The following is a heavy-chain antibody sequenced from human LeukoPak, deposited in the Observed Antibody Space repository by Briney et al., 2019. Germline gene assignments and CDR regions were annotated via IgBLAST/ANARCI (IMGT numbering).Heavy chain of an antibody. J-gene: IGHJ4*02. CDR3: ARDVSSEGFFGESYFDY. CDR1: GFTFSSYA. Sequence: GGSLRLSCAASGFTFSSYAMHWVRQAPGKGLEWVAVISYDGSNKYYADSVKGRFTISRDNSKNTLYLQMNSLRAEDTAVYYCARDVSSEGFFGESYFDYWGQGTLVTVSS. D-gene: IGHD3-3*01. CDR2: ISYDGSNK. V-gene: IGHV3-30-3*01.